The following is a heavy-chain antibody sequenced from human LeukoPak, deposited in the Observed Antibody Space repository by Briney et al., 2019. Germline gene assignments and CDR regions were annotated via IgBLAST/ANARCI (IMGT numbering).Heavy chain of an antibody. CDR1: GFTFSSYE. J-gene: IGHJ5*02. CDR2: ISSSGTMI. D-gene: IGHD2-21*02. V-gene: IGHV3-48*03. CDR3: AREVASCGGDCLAP. Sequence: GGSLRLSCAASGFTFSSYEFNWVRQAPGKGLEWVSYISSSGTMIYYADSVKGRSTISRDNSKNSLYLQMNNLRAEDTAVYYCAREVASCGGDCLAPWGQGTLVTVSS.